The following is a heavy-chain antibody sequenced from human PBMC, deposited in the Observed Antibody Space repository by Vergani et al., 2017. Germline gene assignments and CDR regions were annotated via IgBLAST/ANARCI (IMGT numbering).Heavy chain of an antibody. CDR2: VNTSGMT. Sequence: QVQLQESGPRLVRPSQTLTLTCTVSGGSINSGAYYWSWIRQPAGKGLEWIGRVNTSGMTKYNPSLKSRVTILVATSMRQFSLKLTSVTAGDTAVYFCARELSYYYGSGSDDYNPYYYEGMDVWGPGTTVTVSS. CDR3: ARELSYYYGSGSDDYNPYYYEGMDV. D-gene: IGHD3-10*01. J-gene: IGHJ6*02. CDR1: GGSINSGAYY. V-gene: IGHV4-61*02.